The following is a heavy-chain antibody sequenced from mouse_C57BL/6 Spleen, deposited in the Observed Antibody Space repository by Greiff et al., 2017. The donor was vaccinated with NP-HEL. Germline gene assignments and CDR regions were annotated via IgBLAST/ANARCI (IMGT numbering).Heavy chain of an antibody. CDR2: IHPNSGST. V-gene: IGHV1-64*01. J-gene: IGHJ1*03. D-gene: IGHD2-4*01. Sequence: QVQLQQPGAELVKPGASVKLSCKASGYTFTSYWMHWVKQRPGQGLEWIGMIHPNSGSTNYNEKFKSKATLTVDKSSSTAYMQLSSLTSEDSAVYYCAREGVITPYFDVWGTGTTVTVSS. CDR3: AREGVITPYFDV. CDR1: GYTFTSYW.